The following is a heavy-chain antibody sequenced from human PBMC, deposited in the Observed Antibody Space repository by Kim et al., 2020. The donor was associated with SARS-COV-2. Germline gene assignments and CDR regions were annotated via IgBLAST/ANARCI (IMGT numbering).Heavy chain of an antibody. J-gene: IGHJ4*02. CDR3: ARGYYNILTGYRDDY. V-gene: IGHV4-34*01. CDR2: INHSGST. Sequence: SETLSLTCAVYGGSFSGYYWSWIRQPPGKGLEWIGEINHSGSTNYNPSLKSRVTISVDTSKNQFSLKLSSVTAADTAVYYCARGYYNILTGYRDDYWGQGTLVTVSS. CDR1: GGSFSGYY. D-gene: IGHD3-9*01.